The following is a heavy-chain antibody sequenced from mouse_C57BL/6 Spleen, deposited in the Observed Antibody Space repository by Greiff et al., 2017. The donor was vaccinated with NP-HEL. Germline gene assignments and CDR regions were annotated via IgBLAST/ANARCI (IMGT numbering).Heavy chain of an antibody. J-gene: IGHJ2*01. Sequence: VQLQQSGAELVKPGASVKISCKASGYTFTDYYINWVKQRPGQGLEWIGKIGPGSGSTYYNEKFKGKATLTADKSSSTAYMQLSSLTSEDSAVYFCARNYGSSYARFYYFDYWGQGTTLTVSS. CDR2: IGPGSGST. V-gene: IGHV1-77*01. D-gene: IGHD1-1*01. CDR1: GYTFTDYY. CDR3: ARNYGSSYARFYYFDY.